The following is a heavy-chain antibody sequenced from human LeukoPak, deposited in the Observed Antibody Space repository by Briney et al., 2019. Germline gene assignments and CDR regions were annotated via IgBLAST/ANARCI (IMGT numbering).Heavy chain of an antibody. CDR1: GYTFTNYW. J-gene: IGHJ4*02. CDR2: IYPRDSDT. D-gene: IGHD3-10*01. CDR3: VRLPSMIRGRYFDF. Sequence: GESLKISCKGSGYTFTNYWIGWVRQMPGKGLEWMGIIYPRDSDTRYGPSFQGQVTISADKSISAAYLQWGGLKASDTAIYYCVRLPSMIRGRYFDFWGQGTLVTVTS. V-gene: IGHV5-51*01.